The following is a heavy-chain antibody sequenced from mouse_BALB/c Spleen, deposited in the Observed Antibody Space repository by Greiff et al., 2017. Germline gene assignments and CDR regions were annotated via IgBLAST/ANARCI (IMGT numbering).Heavy chain of an antibody. V-gene: IGHV2-9*02. CDR2: IWAGGST. CDR1: GFSLTSYG. Sequence: VKLVESGPGLVAPSQSLSITCTVSGFSLTSYGVHWVRQPPGKGLEWLGVIWAGGSTNYNSALMSRLSISKDNSKSQVFLKMNSLQTDDTAMYYCARERGTGTTLAYWGQGTLVTVSA. J-gene: IGHJ3*01. CDR3: ARERGTGTTLAY. D-gene: IGHD4-1*01.